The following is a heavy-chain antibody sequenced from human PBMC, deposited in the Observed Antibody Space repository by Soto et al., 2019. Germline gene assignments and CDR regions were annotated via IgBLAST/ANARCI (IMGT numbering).Heavy chain of an antibody. CDR3: ARVERGTATTVVDAFDI. CDR1: GGSVNSGNYY. V-gene: IGHV4-34*01. CDR2: MSHSGGT. J-gene: IGHJ3*02. D-gene: IGHD1-1*01. Sequence: QVQLQQWGAGLLKPSETLSLTCAVFGGSVNSGNYYWSWIRQPPGKGLEWIGGMSHSGGTHFDPSLESRVTISVDTAKNQFSLKMSSVTAADAALYYCARVERGTATTVVDAFDIWGPGTMVTVSS.